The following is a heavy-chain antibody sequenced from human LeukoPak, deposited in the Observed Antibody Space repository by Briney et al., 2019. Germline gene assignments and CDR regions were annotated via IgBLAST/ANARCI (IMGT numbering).Heavy chain of an antibody. J-gene: IGHJ6*02. Sequence: ASVKVSCKASGYTFTSYYMHWVRQAPGQGLEWMGIINPSGGSTSYAQKLQGRVTMTRDTSTSTVYMELSSLRSEDTAVYYCARAVNYYDSSGYYYGELYYYGMDVWGQGTTVTVSS. CDR2: INPSGGST. V-gene: IGHV1-46*01. CDR1: GYTFTSYY. CDR3: ARAVNYYDSSGYYYGELYYYGMDV. D-gene: IGHD3-22*01.